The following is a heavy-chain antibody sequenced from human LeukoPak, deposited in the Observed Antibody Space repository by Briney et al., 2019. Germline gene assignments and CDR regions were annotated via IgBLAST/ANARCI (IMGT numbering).Heavy chain of an antibody. J-gene: IGHJ4*02. V-gene: IGHV4-59*01. Sequence: SETLSLTCTVSGGSISSYYWSWIRQPPGKGLEWIGYIYYSGSTNYNPSLKSRVTISVDTSKNQFSLKLSSVTAADTAVYYCARDSLWFGEFGFDYWGQGTLVTVSS. CDR1: GGSISSYY. D-gene: IGHD3-10*01. CDR2: IYYSGST. CDR3: ARDSLWFGEFGFDY.